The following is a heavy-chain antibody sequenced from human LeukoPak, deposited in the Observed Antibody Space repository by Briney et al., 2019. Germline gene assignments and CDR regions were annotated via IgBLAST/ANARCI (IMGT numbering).Heavy chain of an antibody. CDR2: ISYDGSNK. D-gene: IGHD3-10*01. CDR1: GFTFSSYA. CDR3: ARDSSSSGSGSYYNDY. Sequence: GGSLRLSCAASGFTFSSYAMHWVRQAPGKGLEWVAVISYDGSNKYYADSVKGRFTISRDNSKNTLYLQMNSLRADDTAVYYCARDSSSSGSGSYYNDYWGQGTLVTVSS. V-gene: IGHV3-30-3*01. J-gene: IGHJ4*02.